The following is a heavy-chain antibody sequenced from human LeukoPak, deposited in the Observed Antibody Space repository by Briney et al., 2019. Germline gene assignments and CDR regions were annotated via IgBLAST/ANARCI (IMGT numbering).Heavy chain of an antibody. D-gene: IGHD3-10*01. CDR3: ARDSITMVRGPYYYYYGMDV. CDR2: ISAYNGNT. Sequence: ASVKVPCKASGYTFTSYGISWVRQAPGQGLEWMGWISAYNGNTNYAQKLQGRVTMTTDTSTSTAYMELRSLRSDDTAVYYCARDSITMVRGPYYYYYGMDVWGQGTTVTVSS. J-gene: IGHJ6*02. CDR1: GYTFTSYG. V-gene: IGHV1-18*01.